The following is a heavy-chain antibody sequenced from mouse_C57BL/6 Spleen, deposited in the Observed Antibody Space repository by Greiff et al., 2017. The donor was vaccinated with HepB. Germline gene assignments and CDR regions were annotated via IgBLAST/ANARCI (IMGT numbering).Heavy chain of an antibody. V-gene: IGHV1-59*01. J-gene: IGHJ2*01. CDR3: ARSYGNWYFDY. CDR1: GYTFTSYW. D-gene: IGHD2-1*01. Sequence: QVQLKQPGAELVRPGTSVKLSCKASGYTFTSYWMHWVKQRPGQGLEWIGVIDPSDSYTNYNQKFKGKATLTVDTSSSTAYMQLSSLTSEDSAVYYCARSYGNWYFDYWGQGTTLTVSS. CDR2: IDPSDSYT.